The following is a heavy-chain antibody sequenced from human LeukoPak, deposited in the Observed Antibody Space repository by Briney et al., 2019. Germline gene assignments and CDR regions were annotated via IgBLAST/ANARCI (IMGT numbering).Heavy chain of an antibody. CDR3: ARAYYYDSSGYSNSPTRVKAFDI. J-gene: IGHJ3*02. CDR1: GYTFTGYY. D-gene: IGHD3-22*01. CDR2: INPNSGGT. V-gene: IGHV1-2*02. Sequence: ASVKVSCKASGYTFTGYYMHWVRQAPGQGLEWMGWINPNSGGTNYAQKFQGRVTMTRDTSISTAYMELSRLRSDDTAVYYCARAYYYDSSGYSNSPTRVKAFDIWGQGTMVTVSS.